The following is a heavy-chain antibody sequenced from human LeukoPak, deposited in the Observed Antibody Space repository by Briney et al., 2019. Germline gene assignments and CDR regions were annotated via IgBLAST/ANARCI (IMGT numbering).Heavy chain of an antibody. Sequence: PGGSLRLSCAASGFTFSSYAMSWVRQAPGKGLEWVSAISGSGGSTYYADSVKGRFTISRDNSKNTLYLQMNSLRAEDTAVYYCAKSVAYTRGITTYDYWGQGTLVTVSS. D-gene: IGHD3-16*01. CDR1: GFTFSSYA. V-gene: IGHV3-23*01. CDR3: AKSVAYTRGITTYDY. J-gene: IGHJ4*02. CDR2: ISGSGGST.